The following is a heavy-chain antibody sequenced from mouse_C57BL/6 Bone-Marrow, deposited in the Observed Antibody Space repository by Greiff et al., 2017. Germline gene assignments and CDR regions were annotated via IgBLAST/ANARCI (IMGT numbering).Heavy chain of an antibody. CDR1: GFTFSDYG. CDR2: ISNLAYSI. D-gene: IGHD1-1*01. Sequence: EVKLMESGGGLVQPGGSLKLSCAASGFTFSDYGMAWVRQAPRKGPEWVAFISNLAYSIYYADTVTGRFTISRENAKNTLYLEMSSLRSEDTAMYYCARLGSYYYGSSYGAMDYWGQGTSVTVSS. J-gene: IGHJ4*01. CDR3: ARLGSYYYGSSYGAMDY. V-gene: IGHV5-15*01.